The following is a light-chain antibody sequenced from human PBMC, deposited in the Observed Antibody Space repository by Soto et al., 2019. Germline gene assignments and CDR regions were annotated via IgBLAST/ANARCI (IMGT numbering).Light chain of an antibody. Sequence: QSVLTQPPSVSGAPGRRVTISCTGSSSNIGAGYDVHWYQQLPGTAPKLLIYGNSNRPSGVPDRFSGSKSGTSASLAITGFQAEDEADYSCQSYDSSLSGYVFGTGTKVTVL. CDR2: GNS. CDR3: QSYDSSLSGYV. CDR1: SSNIGAGYD. J-gene: IGLJ1*01. V-gene: IGLV1-40*01.